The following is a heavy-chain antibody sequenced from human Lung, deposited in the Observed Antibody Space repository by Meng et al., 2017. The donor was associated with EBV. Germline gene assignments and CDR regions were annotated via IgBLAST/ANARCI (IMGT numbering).Heavy chain of an antibody. CDR2: INHSGST. CDR3: ARRYGASAYNWFDP. V-gene: IGHV4-34*01. CDR1: GGSFSGYY. J-gene: IGHJ5*02. D-gene: IGHD4-17*01. Sequence: QVPLRQGGPGPVTLSETLSPTCAFYGGSFSGYYWCWIHQPSGKGMEWIGEINHSGSTNYNPSLQSRVTISVDTYKNQFSLKLSSVTAADTAVYYCARRYGASAYNWFDPWGQGTLVTVSS.